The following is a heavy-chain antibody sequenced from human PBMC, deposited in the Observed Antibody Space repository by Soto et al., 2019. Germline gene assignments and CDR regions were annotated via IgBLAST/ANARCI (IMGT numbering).Heavy chain of an antibody. J-gene: IGHJ6*02. Sequence: SETLSLTCAVYGGSFSGYYWSWIRQPPGKGLEWIGEINHSGSTNYNPSLKSRVTISVDTSENQFSLKLSSVTAADTAVYYCARAVAGTKDIVVVVAATPYYYYYGMDVWGQGTTVTVSS. D-gene: IGHD2-15*01. CDR2: INHSGST. CDR1: GGSFSGYY. V-gene: IGHV4-34*01. CDR3: ARAVAGTKDIVVVVAATPYYYYYGMDV.